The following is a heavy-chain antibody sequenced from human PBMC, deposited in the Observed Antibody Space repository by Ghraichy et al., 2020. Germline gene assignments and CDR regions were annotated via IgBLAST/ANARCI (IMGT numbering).Heavy chain of an antibody. CDR1: GGSISSYS. CDR2: IYYSGST. D-gene: IGHD3-16*01. J-gene: IGHJ4*02. V-gene: IGHV4-59*01. CDR3: ARGGYYFDF. Sequence: SETLSLTCTVSGGSISSYSWSWIRQPPGKGLEWIGYIYYSGSTNYNPSLKSRVTISVDTSKNQSSLKLSSVTAADTALYYCARGGYYFDFWGQGTLVTVSS.